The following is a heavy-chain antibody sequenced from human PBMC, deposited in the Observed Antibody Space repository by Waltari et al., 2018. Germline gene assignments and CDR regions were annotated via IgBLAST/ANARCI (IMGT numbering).Heavy chain of an antibody. D-gene: IGHD2-8*01. CDR1: GFNFSSYA. V-gene: IGHV3-23*01. Sequence: EVQLLEYGGGLVQPGGSLRLSCAASGFNFSSYAMSWVRQAPGKGIEWVSAISGSGGSPSYADSVKGRFTISRDNSKNTLYLQMNSLRAEDTAVYYCAKVIAWGGPSTRFDYWGQGTLVTVSS. CDR2: ISGSGGSP. CDR3: AKVIAWGGPSTRFDY. J-gene: IGHJ4*02.